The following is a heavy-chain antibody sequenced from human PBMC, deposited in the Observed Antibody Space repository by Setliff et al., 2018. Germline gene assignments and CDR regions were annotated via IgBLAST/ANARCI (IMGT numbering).Heavy chain of an antibody. J-gene: IGHJ4*02. V-gene: IGHV3-48*04. Sequence: AGGSLRLSCAASGFTFSSYSMNWVRQAPGKGLEWVSYISSSSSTIYYADSVKGRFTISRDNAKNSLYLQMNSLRSEDTAVYYCARGSRRVPRLIDYWGQGTLVTVSS. CDR1: GFTFSSYS. CDR2: ISSSSSTI. CDR3: ARGSRRVPRLIDY.